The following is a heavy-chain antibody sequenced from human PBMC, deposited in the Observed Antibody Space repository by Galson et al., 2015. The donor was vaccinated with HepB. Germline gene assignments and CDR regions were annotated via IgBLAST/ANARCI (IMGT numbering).Heavy chain of an antibody. CDR2: ISSSSSTI. V-gene: IGHV3-48*02. CDR3: ARETTHVDLIAVAAGGWYYYYGMDV. Sequence: SLRLSCAASGSTFSSYSMNWVRQAPGKGLEWVSYISSSSSTIYYADSVKGRFTISRDNAKNSLYLQMNSLRDEDTAVYYCARETTHVDLIAVAAGGWYYYYGMDVWGQGTTVTVSS. CDR1: GSTFSSYS. D-gene: IGHD6-19*01. J-gene: IGHJ6*02.